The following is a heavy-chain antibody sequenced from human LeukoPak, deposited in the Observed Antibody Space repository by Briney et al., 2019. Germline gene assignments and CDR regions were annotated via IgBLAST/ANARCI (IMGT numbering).Heavy chain of an antibody. D-gene: IGHD5-18*01. Sequence: PGGSLRLSCAASGFTFSSYGMHWVRQAPGMGLEWVAFIRYDGSNKYYADSVKGRFTISRDNSKNTLYLQMNSLRAEDTAVYYCAKDQVDTAMALPSVWGQGTLVTVSS. CDR1: GFTFSSYG. CDR2: IRYDGSNK. J-gene: IGHJ4*02. CDR3: AKDQVDTAMALPSV. V-gene: IGHV3-30*02.